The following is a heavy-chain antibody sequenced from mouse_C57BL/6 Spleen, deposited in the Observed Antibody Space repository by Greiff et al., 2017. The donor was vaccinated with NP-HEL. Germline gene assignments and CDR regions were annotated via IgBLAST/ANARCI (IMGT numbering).Heavy chain of an antibody. V-gene: IGHV5-17*01. J-gene: IGHJ4*01. D-gene: IGHD2-5*01. CDR2: ISSGSSTI. CDR3: ARRVYSNYNYAMDY. CDR1: GFTFSDYG. Sequence: EVQLVESGGGLVKPGGSLKLSCAASGFTFSDYGMHWVRQAPEKGLEWVAYISSGSSTIYYADTVKGRFTISRDNAKNTLFLQMTSLRSEDTAMYYCARRVYSNYNYAMDYWGQGTSVTVSS.